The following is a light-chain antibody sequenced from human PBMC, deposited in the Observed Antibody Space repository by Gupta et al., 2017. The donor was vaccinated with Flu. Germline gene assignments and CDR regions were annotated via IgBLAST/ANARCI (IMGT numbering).Light chain of an antibody. J-gene: IGLJ3*02. CDR1: GSDVGGYDY. V-gene: IGLV2-11*03. CDR3: CSYAGSYSLM. Sequence: GSDVGGYDYVSWYQQHPGKAPKLMIYDVTKRPSGVPDRFSGSKSGNTASLTISGLQAEDEADYYCCSYAGSYSLMFGGGTKVTAL. CDR2: DVT.